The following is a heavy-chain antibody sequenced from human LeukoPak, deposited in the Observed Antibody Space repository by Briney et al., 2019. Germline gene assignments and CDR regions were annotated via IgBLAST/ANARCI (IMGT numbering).Heavy chain of an antibody. J-gene: IGHJ4*02. Sequence: VASVTVSFTASGYTFTNFDINWVRQATGQGLEWMAWMNPNSGNTGNAQKFQGRVTITWDSSISTAYMELSSLSSEDTAVYYCARVGYSNSYDFWGQGTLVTVSS. CDR2: MNPNSGNT. CDR3: ARVGYSNSYDF. V-gene: IGHV1-8*03. CDR1: GYTFTNFD. D-gene: IGHD5-18*01.